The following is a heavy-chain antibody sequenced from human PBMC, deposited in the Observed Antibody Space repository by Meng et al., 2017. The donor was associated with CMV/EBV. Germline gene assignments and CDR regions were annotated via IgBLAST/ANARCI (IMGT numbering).Heavy chain of an antibody. J-gene: IGHJ5*02. CDR3: AREGDLEWLLKGSHTWFDP. CDR1: GGSFSGYY. V-gene: IGHV4-34*01. D-gene: IGHD3-3*01. CDR2: INHSGST. Sequence: QVHPQQSCAGLWTHWGTLSLSVAVYGGSFSGYYWSWIRQPPGKGLEWIGEINHSGSTNYNPSLKSRVTISVDTSKNQFSLKLSSVTAADTAVYYCAREGDLEWLLKGSHTWFDPWGQGTLVTVSS.